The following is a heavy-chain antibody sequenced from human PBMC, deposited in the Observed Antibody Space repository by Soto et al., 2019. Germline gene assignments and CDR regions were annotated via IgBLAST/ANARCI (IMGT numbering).Heavy chain of an antibody. CDR2: IFSDGSST. CDR1: GFTFSRHF. V-gene: IGHV3-74*01. J-gene: IGHJ3*02. Sequence: GRSLRLSCAASGFTFSRHFMHWVRQAPGKGLVWVSRIFSDGSSTGYADSVKGRFTISRDNAKNTLYLQMNSLRVEDTAVYYCARGRNNWNADAFDIWGQGAMVTVSS. CDR3: ARGRNNWNADAFDI. D-gene: IGHD1-1*01.